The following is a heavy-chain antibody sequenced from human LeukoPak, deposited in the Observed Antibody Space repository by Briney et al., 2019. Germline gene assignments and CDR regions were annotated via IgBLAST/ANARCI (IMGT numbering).Heavy chain of an antibody. Sequence: GGSLRLSCAASGFTFSTFNMNWVRQAPGKGLEWVSFISRDSTYKYYADSVKGRFTISRDNAKNSLYLQMTSLRVEDTAFYYCVRESRSDWYVGYFDYWGRGTLVTVSS. CDR2: ISRDSTYK. J-gene: IGHJ4*02. CDR1: GFTFSTFN. V-gene: IGHV3-21*05. CDR3: VRESRSDWYVGYFDY. D-gene: IGHD6-19*01.